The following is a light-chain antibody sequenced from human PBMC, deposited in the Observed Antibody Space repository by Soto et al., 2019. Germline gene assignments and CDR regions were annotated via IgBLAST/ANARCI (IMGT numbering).Light chain of an antibody. CDR1: SSDVGGYKY. Sequence: QSALTQPASVSGSPGQSITISRTGSSSDVGGYKYVSWYQQHPGKAPKLMIYEVSDRPSGASNRFSGSKSGNTASLTIPGLQAEDEADYYCSSYTSSSPLVFGGGTKPAVL. V-gene: IGLV2-14*01. CDR2: EVS. CDR3: SSYTSSSPLV. J-gene: IGLJ3*02.